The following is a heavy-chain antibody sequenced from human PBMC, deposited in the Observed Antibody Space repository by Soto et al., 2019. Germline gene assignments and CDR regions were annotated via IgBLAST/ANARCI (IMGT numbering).Heavy chain of an antibody. V-gene: IGHV1-46*01. Sequence: QVQLVQSGAEVKKPGASVKVSCQASGYTFTSYYIHWVRRAPGQVLEWMGIINPSGRTTRYAQKFQGRVTMTRDKSTSTVYMELNSLTSEDTAMYYCARGGNIVSDPYPWFDPWGQGTLVTVSS. CDR3: ARGGNIVSDPYPWFDP. J-gene: IGHJ5*02. D-gene: IGHD2-21*01. CDR2: INPSGRTT. CDR1: GYTFTSYY.